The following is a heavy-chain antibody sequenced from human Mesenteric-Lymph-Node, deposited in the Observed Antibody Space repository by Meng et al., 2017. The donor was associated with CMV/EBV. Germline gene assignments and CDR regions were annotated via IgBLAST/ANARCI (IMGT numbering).Heavy chain of an antibody. CDR2: INTDGTTT. CDR1: GFSLSSYT. D-gene: IGHD6-6*01. J-gene: IGHJ2*01. CDR3: ARDQGISTRPYWYSDL. V-gene: IGHV3-74*01. Sequence: GESLKISCAASGFSLSSYTMNWVRQAPGKGLVWVSRINTDGTTTNYADSVKGRFTISRDNANNSLFLQMSDLRAEDTALYYCARDQGISTRPYWYSDLWGRGSLVTVSS.